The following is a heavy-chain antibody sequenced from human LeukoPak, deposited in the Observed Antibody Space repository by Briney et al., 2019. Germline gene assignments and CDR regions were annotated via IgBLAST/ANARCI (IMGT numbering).Heavy chain of an antibody. CDR2: ISSSSSYI. J-gene: IGHJ4*02. CDR1: GFSFSSYW. CDR3: ARDKEYLTTVTTNDY. D-gene: IGHD4-11*01. V-gene: IGHV3-21*01. Sequence: PGGSLRLSCAASGFSFSSYWMHWVRQAPGKGLVWVSSISSSSSYIYYADSVKGRFTISRDNAKNSLYLQMNSLRAEDTAVYYCARDKEYLTTVTTNDYWGQGTLVTVSS.